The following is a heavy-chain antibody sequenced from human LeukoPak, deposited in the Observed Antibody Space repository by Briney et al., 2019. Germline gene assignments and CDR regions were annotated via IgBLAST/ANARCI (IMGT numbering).Heavy chain of an antibody. J-gene: IGHJ6*03. V-gene: IGHV4-59*01. Sequence: PSETLSLTCTVSGGSISSYYWSWIRQPPGKGLEWIGYIYYSGSTNYNPSLKSRVTISVDTSKNQFSLKLSSVTAADTAVYYCARGGIVVVPAANPDYYYMDVWGKGTTVTVSS. D-gene: IGHD2-2*01. CDR1: GGSISSYY. CDR2: IYYSGST. CDR3: ARGGIVVVPAANPDYYYMDV.